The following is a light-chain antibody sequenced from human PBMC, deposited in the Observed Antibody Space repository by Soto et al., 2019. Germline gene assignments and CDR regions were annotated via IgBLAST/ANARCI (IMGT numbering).Light chain of an antibody. J-gene: IGKJ3*01. V-gene: IGKV3-11*01. CDR2: DAS. Sequence: CPEKVESLSFLASQSVSSYLAWYQQKPGQAPRLLIYDASNRANGIPARFSFSESETEYNLSLRTLEPEGSAVYYCQRRSNWVFTITPGTKVDIK. CDR3: QRRSNWVFT. CDR1: QSVSSY.